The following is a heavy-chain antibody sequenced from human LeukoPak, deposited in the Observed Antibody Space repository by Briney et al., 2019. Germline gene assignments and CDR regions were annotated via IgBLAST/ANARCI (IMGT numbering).Heavy chain of an antibody. J-gene: IGHJ3*02. CDR2: FYSSVST. Sequence: SETLSLTCTVSGGSISSYYWSWIRQPAGKGLEWIGRFYSSVSTNYNPSLKSRVTMSVDRSKNLFSLNLTSVTAADTAVYYCARPYSSGWYGFDAFDIWGQGTMVTVSS. CDR3: ARPYSSGWYGFDAFDI. V-gene: IGHV4-4*07. CDR1: GGSISSYY. D-gene: IGHD6-19*01.